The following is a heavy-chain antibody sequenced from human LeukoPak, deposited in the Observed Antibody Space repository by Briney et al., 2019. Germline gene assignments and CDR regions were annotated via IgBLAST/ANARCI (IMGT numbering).Heavy chain of an antibody. V-gene: IGHV4-59*08. CDR2: IYYSGST. CDR3: ARRYCSGGSCRFDY. J-gene: IGHJ4*02. CDR1: GGSISSYY. D-gene: IGHD2-15*01. Sequence: SETLSLTCTVSGGSISSYYWSLIQQPPGKGLEWIGYIYYSGSTNYNPSLKSRVTISVDTSKNQFSLKLSSVTAADTAVYYCARRYCSGGSCRFDYWGQGTLVTVSS.